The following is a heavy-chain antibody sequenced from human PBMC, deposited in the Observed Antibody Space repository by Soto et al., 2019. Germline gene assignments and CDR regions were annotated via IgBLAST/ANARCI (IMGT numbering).Heavy chain of an antibody. CDR2: VYYTGST. V-gene: IGHV4-39*01. CDR1: GGSISSSSYY. J-gene: IGHJ6*02. Sequence: SETLSLTCSVSGGSISSSSYYWGWIRQPPGKGLEWIGSVYYTGSTYYNPSLKSRVAISVEMSETQFSLKLSSVTAADTALYYCARHVLGGFYYGMDVWGQGTTVTVSS. CDR3: ARHVLGGFYYGMDV. D-gene: IGHD3-16*01.